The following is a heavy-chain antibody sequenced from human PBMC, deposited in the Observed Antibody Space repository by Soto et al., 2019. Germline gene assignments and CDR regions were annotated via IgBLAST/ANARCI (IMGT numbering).Heavy chain of an antibody. CDR3: VKRGRNWGAFDF. CDR2: IRGTDGDSDGVP. CDR1: GFILNNYA. V-gene: IGHV3-23*01. Sequence: VQLLESGGDLVQPGGSLRLSCVASGFILNNYAMSWVRQAPWKGLEWVSTIRGTDGDSDGVPWYEDSVKGRFTIARASAANTVCLHMDNFRAVQSALYYGVKRGRNWGAFDFWGQGTTVVVSS. D-gene: IGHD7-27*01. J-gene: IGHJ3*01.